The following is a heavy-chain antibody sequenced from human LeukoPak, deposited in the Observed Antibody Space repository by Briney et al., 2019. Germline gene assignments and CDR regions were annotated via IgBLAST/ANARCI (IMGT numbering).Heavy chain of an antibody. D-gene: IGHD5-18*01. CDR3: AREENSYALQDPYYYYGMDV. Sequence: GASVKVSCKASGYTFTSYGISWVRQAPGQGLEWMGWISAYNGNTNYARKLQGRVTMTTDTSTSTAYMELRSLRSDDTAVYYCAREENSYALQDPYYYYGMDVWGQGTTVTVSS. CDR1: GYTFTSYG. V-gene: IGHV1-18*01. J-gene: IGHJ6*02. CDR2: ISAYNGNT.